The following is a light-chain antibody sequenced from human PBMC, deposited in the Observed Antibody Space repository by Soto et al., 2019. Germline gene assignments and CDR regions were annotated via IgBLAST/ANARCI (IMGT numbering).Light chain of an antibody. CDR3: QQYGGLPYT. Sequence: EIVLTQSPGTLSLSPGERATLSCRASQTLTSTYLAWYQQKPGQAPRLLIYGASRGATGIPDRFSGSGSGTDFTLTISRLEPEDFAVYFCQQYGGLPYTFGQGTKLEI. CDR1: QTLTSTY. J-gene: IGKJ2*01. CDR2: GAS. V-gene: IGKV3-20*01.